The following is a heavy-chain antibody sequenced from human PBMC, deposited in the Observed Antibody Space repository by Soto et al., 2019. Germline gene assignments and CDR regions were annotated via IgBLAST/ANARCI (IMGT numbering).Heavy chain of an antibody. D-gene: IGHD4-4*01. J-gene: IGHJ6*03. V-gene: IGHV3-74*01. CDR3: AGSNSYYYYYMDV. Sequence: GGSLRLSCAASGFTFSSYWMHWVRQAPGKGLVWVSRINSDGSSTSYADSVKGRFTISRDNAKNTLYLQMNSLRAEDTAVYYCAGSNSYYYYYMDVWGKGTTVTVSS. CDR2: INSDGSST. CDR1: GFTFSSYW.